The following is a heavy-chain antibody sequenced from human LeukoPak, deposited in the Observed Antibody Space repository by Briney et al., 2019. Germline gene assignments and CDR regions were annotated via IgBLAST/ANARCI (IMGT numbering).Heavy chain of an antibody. CDR2: INPSGGST. CDR3: ARGGPAPLGYCSGGSCALPDY. D-gene: IGHD2-15*01. J-gene: IGHJ4*02. V-gene: IGHV1-46*01. Sequence: ASVKVSCKASGYTFTSYYMHWVRQAPGQGLEWMGIINPSGGSTSYAQKFQGRVTMTRDTSTSTVYMELSSLRSEDTAVYYCARGGPAPLGYCSGGSCALPDYWGQGTLVTVSS. CDR1: GYTFTSYY.